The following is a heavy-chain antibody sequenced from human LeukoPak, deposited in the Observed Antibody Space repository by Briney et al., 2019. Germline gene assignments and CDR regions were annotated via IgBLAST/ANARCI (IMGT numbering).Heavy chain of an antibody. CDR1: GFTFSSYW. V-gene: IGHV3-7*01. D-gene: IGHD2-2*01. J-gene: IGHJ6*03. Sequence: PGGSLRLSCAASGFTFSSYWMSWVRQAPGKGLEWVANIKQDGSEKYYVDSVKGRFTISRDNAKNSLYLQMNSLRAEDTAVYYCARDRYCSSTSCYPDYCYYYMDVWGKGTTVTVSS. CDR2: IKQDGSEK. CDR3: ARDRYCSSTSCYPDYCYYYMDV.